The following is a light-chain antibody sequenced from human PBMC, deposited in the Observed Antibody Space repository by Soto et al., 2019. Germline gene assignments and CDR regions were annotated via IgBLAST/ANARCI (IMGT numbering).Light chain of an antibody. Sequence: QSFLTQPRSVSGSPGQSVTISCTGTSDYVSWYQQHPGKAPKLMVYDVTRRPSGVPNRFSGSKSGNTASLTISGLQADDEADYYCCSFAGSYTSYVFGTGTKVTVL. V-gene: IGLV2-11*01. J-gene: IGLJ1*01. CDR1: SDY. CDR3: CSFAGSYTSYV. CDR2: DVT.